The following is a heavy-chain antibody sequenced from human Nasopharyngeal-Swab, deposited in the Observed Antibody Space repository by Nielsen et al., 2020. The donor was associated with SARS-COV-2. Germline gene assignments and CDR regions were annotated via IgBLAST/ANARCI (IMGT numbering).Heavy chain of an antibody. D-gene: IGHD6-13*01. CDR3: AREAGYYYYYMDV. V-gene: IGHV1-46*01. J-gene: IGHJ6*03. CDR2: INPSGGST. Sequence: SVTVSCKASGYTFTSYYMHWVRQAPGQGLEWMGIINPSGGSTSYAQKFQGRVTLTRDTSTSKDYMELSSLRSEDTAVYYCAREAGYYYYYMDVWGKGTTVTVSS. CDR1: GYTFTSYY.